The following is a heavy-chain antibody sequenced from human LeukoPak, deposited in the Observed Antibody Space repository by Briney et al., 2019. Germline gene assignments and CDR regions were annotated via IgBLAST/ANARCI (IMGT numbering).Heavy chain of an antibody. CDR2: INHSGST. J-gene: IGHJ4*02. V-gene: IGHV4-34*01. D-gene: IGHD6-19*01. CDR1: GGSFSGYY. CDR3: ARESTTVAGTFDY. Sequence: SETLSLTCAVYGGSFSGYYWSWVRQPPGKGLEWIGEINHSGSTNYNPSLKSRVTISVDTSKNQFSLKLSSVTAADTAMYYCARESTTVAGTFDYWGQGTLVTVSS.